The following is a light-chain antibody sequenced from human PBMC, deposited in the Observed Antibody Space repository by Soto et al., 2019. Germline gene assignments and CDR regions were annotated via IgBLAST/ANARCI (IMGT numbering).Light chain of an antibody. CDR3: NSHTSSNTRV. CDR2: EVS. V-gene: IGLV2-14*01. J-gene: IGLJ1*01. CDR1: SSDVGVYNY. Sequence: QSVLSQPASVSGSPGQSITISCTGTSSDVGVYNYVSWYQQHPGKAPKLMIYEVSNRPSGVSHRFSGSKSGNTASLTISGLQADDEADYYCNSHTSSNTRVFGTGTKVTVL.